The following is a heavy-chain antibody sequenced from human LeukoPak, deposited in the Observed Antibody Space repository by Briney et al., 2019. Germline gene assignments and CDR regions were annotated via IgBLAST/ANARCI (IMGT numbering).Heavy chain of an antibody. CDR2: GYYSGST. CDR3: ARLTDDSSGYPDY. CDR1: GGSISSSSYH. Sequence: SGTLSLTCTVSGGSISSSSYHWGWIRQPPGKGLEWIGSGYYSGSTDYNPSLKSRITIFVDTSKNQFSLKLNSVTAADTAIYYCARLTDDSSGYPDYWGQGTLVTVSS. D-gene: IGHD3-22*01. J-gene: IGHJ4*02. V-gene: IGHV4-39*01.